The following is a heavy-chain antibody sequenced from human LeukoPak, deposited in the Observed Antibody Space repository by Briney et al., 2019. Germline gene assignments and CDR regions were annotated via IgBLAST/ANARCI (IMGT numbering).Heavy chain of an antibody. Sequence: ASVKVSCKASGYTFTGYYMHWVRQAPGQGLEWMGRINPNSGGTNYAQKFQGRVTMTEDTSTDTAYMELSSLRSEDTAVYYCATLNGDYGDYTYFDYWGQGTLVTVSS. CDR1: GYTFTGYY. CDR2: INPNSGGT. D-gene: IGHD4-17*01. J-gene: IGHJ4*02. V-gene: IGHV1-2*06. CDR3: ATLNGDYGDYTYFDY.